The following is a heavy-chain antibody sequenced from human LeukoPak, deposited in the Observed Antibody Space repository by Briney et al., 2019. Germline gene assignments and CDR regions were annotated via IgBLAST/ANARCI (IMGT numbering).Heavy chain of an antibody. CDR3: ARRGGSGSRGDYYFDY. V-gene: IGHV4-39*01. Sequence: SETLSLTCTVSGGSISSSSYYWGWIRQPPGKGLEWIASIDYSGGIYYNPSLKSRVTISVGTSKNQFSLKLSSVTAADTAVYYCARRGGSGSRGDYYFDYWGQGTLVTVSS. D-gene: IGHD3-10*01. CDR2: IDYSGGI. CDR1: GGSISSSSYY. J-gene: IGHJ4*02.